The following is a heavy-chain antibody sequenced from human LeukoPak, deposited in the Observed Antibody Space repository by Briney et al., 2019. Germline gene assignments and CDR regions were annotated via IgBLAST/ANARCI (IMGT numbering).Heavy chain of an antibody. Sequence: SVKDTCKACGYTFTSYDINWVRQATGRGVEWMGWINPTSGNTGYAQKFQRRVTFTRDVSITPAYMELSSLTSDDTAVYYWARLAGPRREHWGQGTLLTVSS. CDR3: ARLAGPRREH. D-gene: IGHD6-19*01. CDR1: GYTFTSYD. V-gene: IGHV1-8*01. J-gene: IGHJ4*02. CDR2: INPTSGNT.